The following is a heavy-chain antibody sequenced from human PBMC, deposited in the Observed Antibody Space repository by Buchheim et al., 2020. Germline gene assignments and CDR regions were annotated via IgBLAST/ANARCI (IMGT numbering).Heavy chain of an antibody. Sequence: EVQLVQSGAEVKKPGDSLKISCQVSGYSFTSFWIGWVRQMPGRGLEWMGIIFPGDSDTKYSPSFQGQVTISADKSISTAYLQWSSLKASDTAMYYCARHGGLGYCSSTSCSGGNWFDPWGQGTL. V-gene: IGHV5-51*01. D-gene: IGHD2-2*01. J-gene: IGHJ5*02. CDR3: ARHGGLGYCSSTSCSGGNWFDP. CDR2: IFPGDSDT. CDR1: GYSFTSFW.